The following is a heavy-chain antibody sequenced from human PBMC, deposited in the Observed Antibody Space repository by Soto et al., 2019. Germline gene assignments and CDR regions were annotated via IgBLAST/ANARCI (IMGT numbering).Heavy chain of an antibody. CDR2: ISYDGSNK. CDR3: ARDRIYSSSWYDY. CDR1: GFTFSSYA. J-gene: IGHJ4*02. D-gene: IGHD6-13*01. Sequence: QVQLVESGGGVVQPGRSLRLSCAASGFTFSSYAMHWVRQAPGKGLEWVAVISYDGSNKYYADSVKGRFTISRDNSKNTLYLQRSSLRAEDTAVYYCARDRIYSSSWYDYWGQGALVTVSS. V-gene: IGHV3-30-3*01.